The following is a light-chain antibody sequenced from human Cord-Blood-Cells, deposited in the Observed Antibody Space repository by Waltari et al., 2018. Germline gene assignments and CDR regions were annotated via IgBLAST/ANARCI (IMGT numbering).Light chain of an antibody. CDR2: DVS. J-gene: IGLJ3*02. CDR3: SSYTSSSWV. Sequence: QSALTQPASVSGSPGQSITISCTGTSSDVGGYNYVSGYQQHPGNAPKLMIYDVSNRPSWVSDRFSGSKYGNTASLTISGRQAEDEADYYCSSYTSSSWVFGGGTKLTVL. V-gene: IGLV2-14*01. CDR1: SSDVGGYNY.